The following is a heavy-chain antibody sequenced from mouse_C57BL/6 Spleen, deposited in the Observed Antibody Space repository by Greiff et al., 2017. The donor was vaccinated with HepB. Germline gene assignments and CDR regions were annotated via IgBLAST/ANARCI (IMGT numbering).Heavy chain of an antibody. Sequence: QVQLQQPGAELVKPGASVKLSCKASGYTFTSYWMQWVKQRPGQGLEWIGNINPSNGGTNYNEKFKSKATLTVDKSSSTAYMQLSSLTSEDSAVYYCARSRGLYAMDYWGQGTSVTVSS. J-gene: IGHJ4*01. CDR2: INPSNGGT. CDR1: GYTFTSYW. V-gene: IGHV1-53*01. CDR3: ARSRGLYAMDY.